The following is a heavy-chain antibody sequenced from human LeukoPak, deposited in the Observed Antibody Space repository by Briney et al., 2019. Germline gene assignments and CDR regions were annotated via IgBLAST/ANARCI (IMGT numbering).Heavy chain of an antibody. D-gene: IGHD4-17*01. CDR3: ASGAVFHYGDFFDY. CDR2: INHSGST. CDR1: GGSFSCYY. V-gene: IGHV4-34*01. Sequence: PSETLSLTCAVYGGSFSCYYCRWIRQPPGKRLEWIGEINHSGSTNYNPSLKSRVTISVDTSKNQFSLKLSSVTAADTAVYYCASGAVFHYGDFFDYWGQGTLVTVSS. J-gene: IGHJ4*02.